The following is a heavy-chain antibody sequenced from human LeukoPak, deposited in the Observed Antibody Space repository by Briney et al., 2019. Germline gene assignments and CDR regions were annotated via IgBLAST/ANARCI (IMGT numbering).Heavy chain of an antibody. CDR3: ARDGSESTGYYYAL. D-gene: IGHD3-22*01. CDR1: GFTFNSYS. CDR2: IKQDGSEK. J-gene: IGHJ4*02. V-gene: IGHV3-7*01. Sequence: PGGSLRLSCAASGFTFNSYSMNWVRQAPGKGLEWVANIKQDGSEKYYVDSVKGRFTISRDNAKNSLYLQMNSLRAEDTAVYYCARDGSESTGYYYALWGQGTLVTVSS.